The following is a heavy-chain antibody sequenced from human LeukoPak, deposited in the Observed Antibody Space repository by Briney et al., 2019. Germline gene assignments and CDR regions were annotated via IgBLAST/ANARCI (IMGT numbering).Heavy chain of an antibody. J-gene: IGHJ6*02. CDR3: ASSIAAGADYYYGMDV. CDR1: GGSISSYY. Sequence: NSSETQSLTCTVSGGSISSYYWSWIRQAPGKGLEWIGYIYYSGSTNYNPSLKSRVTISVDTSKNQFSLKLSSVTAADTAVYYCASSIAAGADYYYGMDVWGQGTTVTVSS. D-gene: IGHD6-13*01. CDR2: IYYSGST. V-gene: IGHV4-59*08.